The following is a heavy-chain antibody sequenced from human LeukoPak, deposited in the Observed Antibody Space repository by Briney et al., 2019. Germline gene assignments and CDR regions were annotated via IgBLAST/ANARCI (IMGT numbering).Heavy chain of an antibody. CDR2: IKQDGSEK. V-gene: IGHV3-7*01. CDR1: GFTFSSYW. CDR3: AREGVVVGRDFDY. J-gene: IGHJ4*02. D-gene: IGHD2-15*01. Sequence: GGSLRLSCAASGFTFSSYWMSWVRQAPGKGLEWVANIKQDGSEKYYVDSVKGRFTISRDNAKNSLYLQMNSLRAEDTAFYYCAREGVVVGRDFDYWGQGTLVTVSS.